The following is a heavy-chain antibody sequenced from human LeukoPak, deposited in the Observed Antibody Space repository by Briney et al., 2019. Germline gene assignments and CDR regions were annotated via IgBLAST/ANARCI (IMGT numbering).Heavy chain of an antibody. CDR2: IYYSGST. D-gene: IGHD1-14*01. CDR1: GGSISSYY. J-gene: IGHJ4*02. V-gene: IGHV4-59*01. Sequence: PSETLSLTCTVSGGSISSYYWSWIRQPPGKGLEWIGYIYYSGSTNYNPSLKSRVTISVDTSKNQFSLKLSSMTAADTAVYYCARYPPPQYKPTAGGGDYWGQGTLVTVSS. CDR3: ARYPPPQYKPTAGGGDY.